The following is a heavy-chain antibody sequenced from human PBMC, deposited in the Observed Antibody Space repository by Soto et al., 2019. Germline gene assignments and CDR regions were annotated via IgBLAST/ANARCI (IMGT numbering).Heavy chain of an antibody. CDR3: ARNPSFDIQLSFHFDY. Sequence: GASVKVYCKASGYAFTSYARHWVRQAPGQRLEWMGWINAGNGNTKYSQKFQGRVTITRDTSASTAYMELSSLRSEDTAVYYCARNPSFDIQLSFHFDYWGQGTLVTVSS. D-gene: IGHD5-18*01. J-gene: IGHJ4*02. V-gene: IGHV1-3*01. CDR2: INAGNGNT. CDR1: GYAFTSYA.